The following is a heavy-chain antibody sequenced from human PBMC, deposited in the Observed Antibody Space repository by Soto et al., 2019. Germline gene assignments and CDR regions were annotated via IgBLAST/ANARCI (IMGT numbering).Heavy chain of an antibody. D-gene: IGHD3-3*01. CDR1: GFTFSSYG. CDR3: AKAPVWLRFLVYYYYYGMDV. CDR2: ISYDGSNK. Sequence: LRLSCAASGFTFSSYGMHWVRQAPGKGLEWVAVISYDGSNKYYADSVKGRFTISRDNSKNTLYLQMNSLRAEDTAVYYCAKAPVWLRFLVYYYYYGMDVWGQGTTVTVSS. V-gene: IGHV3-30*18. J-gene: IGHJ6*02.